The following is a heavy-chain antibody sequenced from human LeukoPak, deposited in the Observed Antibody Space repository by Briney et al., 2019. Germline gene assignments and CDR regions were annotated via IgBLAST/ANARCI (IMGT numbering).Heavy chain of an antibody. D-gene: IGHD6-13*01. CDR3: ARVISSSWYHHDH. CDR1: GYTFTGYY. V-gene: IGHV1-2*02. CDR2: INPNSGGT. J-gene: IGHJ4*02. Sequence: ASVKVSCKASGYTFTGYYMHWVRQAPGQGLEWMGWINPNSGGTNYAQKFQGRVTMTTDTSTSTAYMELRSLRFDDTAFYYCARVISSSWYHHDHWGQGTLVTVSS.